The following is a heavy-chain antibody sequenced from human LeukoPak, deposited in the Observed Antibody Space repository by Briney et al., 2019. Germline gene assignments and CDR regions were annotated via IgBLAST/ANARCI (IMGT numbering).Heavy chain of an antibody. J-gene: IGHJ4*02. V-gene: IGHV4-30-4*07. D-gene: IGHD3-16*01. Sequence: SQTLSLTCAVSGGSISSGGYSWSWIRQPPGKGLEWIGYIYYSGSTYYSPSLKSRVTISVDTSKNQFSLKLSSVTAADTAVYYCARASWGAIDYWGQGTLVTVSS. CDR3: ARASWGAIDY. CDR1: GGSISSGGYS. CDR2: IYYSGST.